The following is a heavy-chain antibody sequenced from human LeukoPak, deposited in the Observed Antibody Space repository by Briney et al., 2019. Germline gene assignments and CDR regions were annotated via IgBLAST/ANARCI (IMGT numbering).Heavy chain of an antibody. Sequence: GGSLRLSCAASGFTFSSYGMHWVRQAPGKGLEWVAVISYDGSNKYYADSVKGRFTISRDNSKNTLYLQMNSLRAEDTAVYYCARDIAVRIVGATRGPFDYWGQGTLVTVSS. CDR2: ISYDGSNK. CDR1: GFTFSSYG. J-gene: IGHJ4*02. CDR3: ARDIAVRIVGATRGPFDY. D-gene: IGHD1-26*01. V-gene: IGHV3-30*03.